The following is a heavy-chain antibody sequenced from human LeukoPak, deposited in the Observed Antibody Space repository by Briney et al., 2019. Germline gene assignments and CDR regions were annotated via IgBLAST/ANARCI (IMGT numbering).Heavy chain of an antibody. CDR1: GFTFSSYG. D-gene: IGHD3-3*01. Sequence: PGGSLRLSCAASGFTFSSYGMHWVRQAPGKGLEWVAFIRYDGSNKYYADSVKGRFTISRDNSKNTLYLQMNSLRAEDTAVYYCAKGVEVPNFLEWLELLDYWGQGTLVTVSS. V-gene: IGHV3-30*02. J-gene: IGHJ4*02. CDR3: AKGVEVPNFLEWLELLDY. CDR2: IRYDGSNK.